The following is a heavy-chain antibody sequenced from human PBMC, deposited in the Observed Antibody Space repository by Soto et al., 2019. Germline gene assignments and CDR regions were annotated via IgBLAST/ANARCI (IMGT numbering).Heavy chain of an antibody. D-gene: IGHD3-10*01. CDR3: ARDSPTVRGVYYGMDV. Sequence: XSGKVSCKTSGGTFSNYAVSWVRQAPGQGLEWMGGIIPIFGTANYAQKFQGRVTITADESTSTAYMELSSLRSEDTAVYYCARDSPTVRGVYYGMDVWGQGTTVTASS. CDR2: IIPIFGTA. CDR1: GGTFSNYA. V-gene: IGHV1-69*13. J-gene: IGHJ6*02.